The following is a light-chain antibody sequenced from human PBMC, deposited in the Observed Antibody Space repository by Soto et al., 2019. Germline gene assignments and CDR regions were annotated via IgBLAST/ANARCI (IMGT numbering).Light chain of an antibody. CDR1: QSVSGN. V-gene: IGKV3-15*01. CDR3: QQYNTWPT. J-gene: IGKJ5*01. Sequence: EIVMTQSPATLSVSPGERATLSCRAGQSVSGNLAWYQQKPGQAPRLLIYGASTRATGIPDRFSGSGSGTDFTLTISSLQSEDFAVYYCQQYNTWPTFGQGTRLEIK. CDR2: GAS.